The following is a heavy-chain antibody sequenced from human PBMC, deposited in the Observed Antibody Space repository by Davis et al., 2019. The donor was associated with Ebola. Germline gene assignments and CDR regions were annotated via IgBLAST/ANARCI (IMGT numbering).Heavy chain of an antibody. CDR2: IDPNDSET. Sequence: GESLKISCKGSGYTFTGYWINWVRQTPGQGLEWMGRIDPNDSETRYNPSFQGHVTLSIDKSINTAYLHWNTLKASDTAIYYCARPYYGDYSDFYFDLWGRGTLVTVSS. D-gene: IGHD4-17*01. J-gene: IGHJ2*01. CDR1: GYTFTGYW. CDR3: ARPYYGDYSDFYFDL. V-gene: IGHV5-10-1*01.